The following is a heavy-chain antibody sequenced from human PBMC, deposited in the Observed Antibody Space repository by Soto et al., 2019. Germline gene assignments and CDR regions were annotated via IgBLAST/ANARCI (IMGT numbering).Heavy chain of an antibody. CDR2: IKSKTDGGTT. J-gene: IGHJ4*02. CDR1: GFTFSNAW. Sequence: GGSLRLSCAASGFTFSNAWMSWVRQAPGKGLEWVGRIKSKTDGGTTDYAAPVKGRFTISRDDSKNTLYLQMNSLKTEDTAVYYCTTLQIREWSQWASLYGSGSYYTDYWGQGTLVTVSS. CDR3: TTLQIREWSQWASLYGSGSYYTDY. D-gene: IGHD3-10*01. V-gene: IGHV3-15*01.